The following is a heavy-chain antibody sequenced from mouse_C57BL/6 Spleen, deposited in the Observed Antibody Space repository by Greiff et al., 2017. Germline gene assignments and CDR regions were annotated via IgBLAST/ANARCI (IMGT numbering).Heavy chain of an antibody. V-gene: IGHV1-15*01. Sequence: QVQLQQSGAELVRPGASVTLSCKASGYTFTDYEMHWVKQTPVHGLEWIGAIDPETGGTAYNQKFKGKAILTADKASSTAYMELRSLTSEDSAVYYCTRGRDAMDYWGQGTSVTVSS. CDR3: TRGRDAMDY. J-gene: IGHJ4*01. CDR2: IDPETGGT. CDR1: GYTFTDYE.